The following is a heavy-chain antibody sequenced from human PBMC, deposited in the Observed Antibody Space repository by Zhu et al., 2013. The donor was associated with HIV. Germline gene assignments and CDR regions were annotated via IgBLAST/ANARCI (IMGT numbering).Heavy chain of an antibody. J-gene: IGHJ4*02. CDR1: GFTFSSYD. Sequence: VQLVESGGGLVQPGGSLRLSCAASGFTFSSYDMNWVRQAPGKGLEWISYISTSGSNIYYADSVKGRFTVSRDNAKNSLYLQMNSLRAEDTAVYYCARHARQRGYSYGHDYWGQGTLVTVSS. D-gene: IGHD5-18*01. CDR3: ARHARQRGYSYGHDY. CDR2: ISTSGSNI. V-gene: IGHV3-48*03.